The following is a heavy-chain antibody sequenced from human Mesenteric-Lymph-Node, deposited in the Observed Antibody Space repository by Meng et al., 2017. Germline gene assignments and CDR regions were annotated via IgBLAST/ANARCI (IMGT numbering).Heavy chain of an antibody. V-gene: IGHV3-15*01. Sequence: LTCAASGFTFSNAWMNWVRQVPGKGLEWVARFKSIPDGGAIDYAAPVKGRFTISRDDSKNTIYLQMSSLRDEDTAVYFCAAGSYRLGTYYLSFWGQGTRVTCYS. CDR1: GFTFSNAW. CDR2: FKSIPDGGAI. D-gene: IGHD3-10*01. J-gene: IGHJ4*02. CDR3: AAGSYRLGTYYLSF.